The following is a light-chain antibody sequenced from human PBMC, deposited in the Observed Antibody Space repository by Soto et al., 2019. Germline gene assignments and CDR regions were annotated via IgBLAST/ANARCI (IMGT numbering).Light chain of an antibody. V-gene: IGKV3-20*01. CDR3: QQYGSSPRS. CDR1: QSVSRY. CDR2: GAS. J-gene: IGKJ3*01. Sequence: EIVLTQSPATLSLSPGERATFSCRASQSVSRYFAWYQQKPGQAPRLLIYGASSRATGIPDRFSGSGSGTDFTLTISRLEPEDFAVYYCQQYGSSPRSFGPGTKVDIK.